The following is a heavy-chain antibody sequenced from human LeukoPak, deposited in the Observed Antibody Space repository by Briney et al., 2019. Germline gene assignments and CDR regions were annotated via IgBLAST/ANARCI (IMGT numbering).Heavy chain of an antibody. CDR3: ARGSNPRYFDY. CDR2: INHSGST. CDR1: GGSFSGYY. V-gene: IGHV4-34*01. D-gene: IGHD1-14*01. J-gene: IGHJ4*02. Sequence: SETLSLTCAVYGGSFSGYYWSWIRQPPGKGLEWIGEINHSGSTNYNPSLKSRVTISVDTSKNQFSLKLSSVTAAGTAVYYCARGSNPRYFDYWGQGTLVTVSS.